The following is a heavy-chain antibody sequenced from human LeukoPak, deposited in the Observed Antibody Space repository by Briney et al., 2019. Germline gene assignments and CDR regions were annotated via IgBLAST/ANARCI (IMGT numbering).Heavy chain of an antibody. D-gene: IGHD1-1*01. CDR1: GFTFSSYW. CDR3: TRKFPGTVYFDD. V-gene: IGHV3-48*04. J-gene: IGHJ4*02. CDR2: ISGSDGTI. Sequence: GGSLRLSCAASGFTFSSYWMNWVSQAPGKSLEWVSFISGSDGTIYYADSVKGRFTISRDNAKKSVYLQMNSLRAEDTAVYYCTRKFPGTVYFDDWGQGTLLTVSS.